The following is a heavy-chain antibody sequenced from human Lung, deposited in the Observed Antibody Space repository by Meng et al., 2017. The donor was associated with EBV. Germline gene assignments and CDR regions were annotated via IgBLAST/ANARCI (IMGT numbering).Heavy chain of an antibody. V-gene: IGHV4-31*04. J-gene: IGHJ1*01. D-gene: IGHD4-23*01. CDR1: ASAISCAHNC. Sequence: QVRAQRSSPRLLKPYHTLSLSCTVSASAISCAHNCTPWIRQRPGKGLEWIGYIDYSGSTYDNPSLQIRLTISTDPSKNQFSLMLTSLTASDTAVYYYAKTADDYAGNSFAFWGQGALVTVSS. CDR3: AKTADDYAGNSFAF. CDR2: IDYSGST.